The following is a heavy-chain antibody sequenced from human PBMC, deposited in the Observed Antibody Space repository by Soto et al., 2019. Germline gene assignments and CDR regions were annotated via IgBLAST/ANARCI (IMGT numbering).Heavy chain of an antibody. J-gene: IGHJ4*02. D-gene: IGHD3-3*01. CDR2: ITWNSRVL. CDR1: GLNFDDFA. Sequence: SLRLSCVGTGLNFDDFAMHWVRQAPGKGLEWVSGITWNSRVLAYADSVKGRFTISRDNARNSLYLQMDSLRDEDTALYYCAKGRYDFWSPYYFDSWGQGTLVTRLL. CDR3: AKGRYDFWSPYYFDS. V-gene: IGHV3-9*01.